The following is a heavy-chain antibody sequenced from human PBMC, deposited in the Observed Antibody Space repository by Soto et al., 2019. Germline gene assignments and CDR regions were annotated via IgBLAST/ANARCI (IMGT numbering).Heavy chain of an antibody. CDR2: IYYSGST. CDR1: GGSISSSSYY. D-gene: IGHD3-22*01. Sequence: SETLSLTCTVSGGSISSSSYYWGWIRQPPGKGLEWIGSIYYSGSTYYNPSLKSRVTISVDTSKNQLSLKLSSVTAADTAVYYCARGIVVVLNAFDIWGQGTMVTVSS. J-gene: IGHJ3*02. CDR3: ARGIVVVLNAFDI. V-gene: IGHV4-39*01.